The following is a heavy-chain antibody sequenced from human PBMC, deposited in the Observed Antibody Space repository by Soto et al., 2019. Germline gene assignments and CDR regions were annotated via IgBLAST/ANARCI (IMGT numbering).Heavy chain of an antibody. Sequence: ASVNVSCKASGYTFTSYGISWVRQAPGQGLEWMGWISAYNGNTNYAQKLQGRVTMTTDTSTSTAYMELRSLRSDDTAVYYCASSGIVGAPHAFDIWGQGTMVTVSS. J-gene: IGHJ3*02. CDR2: ISAYNGNT. CDR1: GYTFTSYG. V-gene: IGHV1-18*01. D-gene: IGHD1-26*01. CDR3: ASSGIVGAPHAFDI.